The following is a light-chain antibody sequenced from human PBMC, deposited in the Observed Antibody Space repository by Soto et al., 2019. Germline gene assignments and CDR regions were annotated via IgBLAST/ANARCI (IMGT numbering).Light chain of an antibody. Sequence: QPVLTQPPSVSGAPGQRVTISCTGSSSNIGAGYAVHWYQQLPGTAPKLLIYDNNNRPSGVPDRFSGSESGTSASLAITGLQAEDEAEYYCQSYDSSLSGVVFGGGTKVTVL. J-gene: IGLJ2*01. CDR1: SSNIGAGYA. CDR2: DNN. V-gene: IGLV1-40*01. CDR3: QSYDSSLSGVV.